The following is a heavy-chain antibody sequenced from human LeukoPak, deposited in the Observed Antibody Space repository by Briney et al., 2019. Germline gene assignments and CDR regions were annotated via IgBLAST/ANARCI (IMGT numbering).Heavy chain of an antibody. CDR3: ARSSGYSSRQRGNWFDP. Sequence: PSGTLSLTCTVSGGSISSGSYYWSWIRQPAGKGLEWIGRIYTSGSTNYNPSLKSRVTISVDTSKNQFSLKLSSVTAADTAVYYCARSSGYSSRQRGNWFDPWGQGTLVTVSS. D-gene: IGHD6-13*01. J-gene: IGHJ5*02. V-gene: IGHV4-61*02. CDR1: GGSISSGSYY. CDR2: IYTSGST.